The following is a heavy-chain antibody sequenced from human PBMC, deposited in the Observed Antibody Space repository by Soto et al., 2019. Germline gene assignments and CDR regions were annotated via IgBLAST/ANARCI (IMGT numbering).Heavy chain of an antibody. CDR3: ARYPGYSSSWYEFAY. V-gene: IGHV4-59*01. J-gene: IGHJ4*02. D-gene: IGHD6-13*01. CDR1: GGSISSYY. Sequence: QVQLQESGPGLVKPSETLSLTCTVSGGSISSYYWSWIRQPPGKGLEWIGYIYYSGSTNYNPSLKSRVSLSVDTSKTQFSLKLSSVTGADTAVYYCARYPGYSSSWYEFAYWGQGTLVTVSS. CDR2: IYYSGST.